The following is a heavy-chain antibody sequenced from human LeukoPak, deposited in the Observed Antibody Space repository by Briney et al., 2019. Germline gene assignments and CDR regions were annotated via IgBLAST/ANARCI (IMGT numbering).Heavy chain of an antibody. J-gene: IGHJ4*02. D-gene: IGHD1/OR15-1a*01. CDR3: AKSHSVEQRGYFDY. Sequence: GGSLRLSCAASGFTVSYNYMTWVRQAPGKGLEWVSILYSDGTTYYADSVKGRFTISRDNSKNTLYLQMNSLRAEDTAVYYCAKSHSVEQRGYFDYWGQGTLVTVSS. CDR2: LYSDGTT. V-gene: IGHV3-53*01. CDR1: GFTVSYNY.